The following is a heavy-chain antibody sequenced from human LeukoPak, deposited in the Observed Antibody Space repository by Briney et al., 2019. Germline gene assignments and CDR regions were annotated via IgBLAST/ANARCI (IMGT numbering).Heavy chain of an antibody. V-gene: IGHV1-69*01. Sequence: SVKVSCKASGGTFSSYAISWVRQAPGQGLEWMGGIIPIFGTANYAQKFQGRVTITVDESTSTAYMELSSLRSEDTAVYYCALVGATSPTAPYYYYYYGMDVWGQGTTVTVSS. CDR3: ALVGATSPTAPYYYYYYGMDV. J-gene: IGHJ6*02. CDR1: GGTFSSYA. CDR2: IIPIFGTA. D-gene: IGHD1-26*01.